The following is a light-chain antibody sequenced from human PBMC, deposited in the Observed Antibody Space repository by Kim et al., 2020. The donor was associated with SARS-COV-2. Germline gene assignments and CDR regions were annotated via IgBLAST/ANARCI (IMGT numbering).Light chain of an antibody. CDR1: QSLDNL. J-gene: IGKJ2*01. Sequence: SASVGDRVTLACRASQSLDNLLAWYQQKPGKAPKLLIYQASSLQIGVPSRFSGSGSGAEFTLSISSLQPEDFATYYCQHYIRFPYTFGQGTKLEI. V-gene: IGKV1-5*03. CDR3: QHYIRFPYT. CDR2: QAS.